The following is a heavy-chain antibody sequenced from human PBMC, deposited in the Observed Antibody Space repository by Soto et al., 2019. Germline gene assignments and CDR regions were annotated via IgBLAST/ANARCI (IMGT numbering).Heavy chain of an antibody. CDR3: AKDGASYYDYGMAV. CDR1: GFTFSSYG. D-gene: IGHD3-10*01. CDR2: ISYDVSNK. V-gene: IGHV3-30*18. Sequence: GGSLRLSCAASGFTFSSYGMHCVRQAPGKGLEWVAVISYDVSNKYYADSVKGRFTISRDNSKNTLYLQMNSLRAEDTAVYYCAKDGASYYDYGMAVWGQGTRVTVSS. J-gene: IGHJ6*02.